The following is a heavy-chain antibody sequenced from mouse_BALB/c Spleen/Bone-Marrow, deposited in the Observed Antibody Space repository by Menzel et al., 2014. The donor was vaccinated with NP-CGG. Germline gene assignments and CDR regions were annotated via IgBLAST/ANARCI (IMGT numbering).Heavy chain of an antibody. CDR1: GYIFSSYW. CDR3: SRRAHYFGSGLDY. V-gene: IGHV1-9*01. D-gene: IGHD1-1*01. Sequence: VQLQQSGAELMKPGASVTISCKATGYIFSSYWVEWIKQRPGHGLEWIGEILPGSGNTNYNEKLRDKATFTAETSSNIAYMQLSSLTSEDSAVYYCSRRAHYFGSGLDYWGQGTTLTVSS. CDR2: ILPGSGNT. J-gene: IGHJ2*01.